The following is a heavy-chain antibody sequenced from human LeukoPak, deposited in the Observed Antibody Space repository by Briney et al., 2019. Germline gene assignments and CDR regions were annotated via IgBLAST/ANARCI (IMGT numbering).Heavy chain of an antibody. V-gene: IGHV4-39*07. D-gene: IGHD2-21*02. CDR2: IYYSGST. Sequence: SETLSLTCTVSGGSISSSSYYWGWIRQPPGKGLEWIGSIYYSGSTYYNPSLKSRVTISVDTSKNQFSLKLSSVTAADTAVYYCARVGNCGGDCYTDYWGQGTLVTVSS. J-gene: IGHJ4*02. CDR3: ARVGNCGGDCYTDY. CDR1: GGSISSSSYY.